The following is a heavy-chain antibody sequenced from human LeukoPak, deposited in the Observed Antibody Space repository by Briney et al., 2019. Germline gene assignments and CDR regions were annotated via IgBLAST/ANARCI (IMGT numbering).Heavy chain of an antibody. CDR1: GYTFTGYY. Sequence: ASVKVSCKASGYTFTGYYMHWVRQAPGQGLEWMGWINPNSGGTDYAQKFQGRVTMTRDTPISTAYMELSRLRSDDTAVYYCARDSPLVDTAMGLYDDWGQGTLVTVSS. CDR2: INPNSGGT. D-gene: IGHD5-18*01. V-gene: IGHV1-2*02. J-gene: IGHJ4*02. CDR3: ARDSPLVDTAMGLYDD.